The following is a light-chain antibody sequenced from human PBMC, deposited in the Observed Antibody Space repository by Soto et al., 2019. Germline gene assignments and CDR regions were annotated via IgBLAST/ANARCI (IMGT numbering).Light chain of an antibody. CDR3: QQRSKWPFT. CDR1: QSVRSY. Sequence: EIVLTQSPATLSLSPGERATLSCGASQSVRSYLAWYQQKRGQAPRLLIYGASNRATGSPARVSGSGSGTDFTLSISMLESEDFAVYYCQQRSKWPFTFGGGTNVEIK. V-gene: IGKV3-11*01. J-gene: IGKJ4*01. CDR2: GAS.